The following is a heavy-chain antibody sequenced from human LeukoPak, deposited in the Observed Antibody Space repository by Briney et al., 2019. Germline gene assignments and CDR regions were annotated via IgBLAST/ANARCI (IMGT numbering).Heavy chain of an antibody. CDR1: GFPFSSYA. D-gene: IGHD6-19*01. V-gene: IGHV3-23*01. CDR3: AKVGYSSGWSSGYYYYYGMDV. Sequence: GSLRLSFAASGFPFSSYAMSWVRPAPGKGLGWVSAINGSGGSTYHADSVKGRFTISRDNSKNTLYLQMNSLRAEDTAVYYCAKVGYSSGWSSGYYYYYGMDVWGKGTTVTVSS. CDR2: INGSGGST. J-gene: IGHJ6*04.